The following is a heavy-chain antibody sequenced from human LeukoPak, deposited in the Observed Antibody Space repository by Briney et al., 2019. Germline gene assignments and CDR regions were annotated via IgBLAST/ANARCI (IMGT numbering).Heavy chain of an antibody. D-gene: IGHD5-18*01. CDR3: ARGEYSYGRPLDY. V-gene: IGHV4-59*01. CDR2: IYCSGST. Sequence: SETLSLTCTVSGGSISSYYWSWIRQPPGKGLEWIGYIYCSGSTNCNPSLKSRVTISVDTSKNQFSLKLSSVTAADTAVYYCARGEYSYGRPLDYWGQGTLVTVSS. J-gene: IGHJ4*02. CDR1: GGSISSYY.